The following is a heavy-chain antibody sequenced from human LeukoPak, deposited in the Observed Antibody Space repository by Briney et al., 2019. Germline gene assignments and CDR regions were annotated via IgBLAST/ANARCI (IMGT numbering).Heavy chain of an antibody. D-gene: IGHD6-6*01. J-gene: IGHJ4*02. CDR2: IHSGGST. Sequence: GGSLRLSCSASGFTVSSNYMSSVRQAPGKGLERVSVIHSGGSTYYADSVKGRFTISRDNSKNTLYLQMNSLRAEDTAVYYCARGPQRGSSSSSWGQGTLVTVSS. V-gene: IGHV3-66*02. CDR1: GFTVSSNY. CDR3: ARGPQRGSSSSS.